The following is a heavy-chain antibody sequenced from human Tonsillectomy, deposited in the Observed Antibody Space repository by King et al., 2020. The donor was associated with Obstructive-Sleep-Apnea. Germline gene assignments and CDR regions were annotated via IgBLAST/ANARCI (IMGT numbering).Heavy chain of an antibody. CDR1: GFTFSDHY. CDR3: ASSSGYFDY. V-gene: IGHV3-11*01. CDR2: ISSSGSMK. Sequence: LVESGGGLVKPGGSLRLSCAASGFTFSDHYMTWIRPAPGKGLEWVAYISSSGSMKYYADSVKGRFSISRDNAKKSLYLQMNSLRAEDTAVYYCASSSGYFDYWGQGTLVTVSS. D-gene: IGHD3-22*01. J-gene: IGHJ4*02.